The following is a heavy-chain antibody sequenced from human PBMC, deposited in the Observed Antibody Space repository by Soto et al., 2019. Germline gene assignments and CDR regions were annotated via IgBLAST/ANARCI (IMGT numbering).Heavy chain of an antibody. CDR2: ISYDGSNK. V-gene: IGHV3-30*18. CDR3: ANDWQGATPYDYYYYGMDV. J-gene: IGHJ6*02. CDR1: GFTFSSYG. D-gene: IGHD1-26*01. Sequence: GGSLRLSCAASGFTFSSYGMHWVLQAPGKGLEWVAVISYDGSNKYYADSVKGRFTISRDNSKNTLYLQMNSLRAEDTAVYYCANDWQGATPYDYYYYGMDVWGQGTTVTVSS.